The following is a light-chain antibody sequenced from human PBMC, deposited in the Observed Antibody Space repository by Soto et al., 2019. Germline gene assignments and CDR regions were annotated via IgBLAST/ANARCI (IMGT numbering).Light chain of an antibody. CDR3: QQRSNWPPWT. CDR1: QSVSSY. J-gene: IGKJ1*01. Sequence: EIVLTQSPATLSLSPGERATLSCRASQSVSSYLAWYQQKPGQAPRLLIYDASNRATGIPARFSGSGSGTDFTLTISSLEPEDFAVYYCQQRSNWPPWTFXQGTRWIS. CDR2: DAS. V-gene: IGKV3-11*01.